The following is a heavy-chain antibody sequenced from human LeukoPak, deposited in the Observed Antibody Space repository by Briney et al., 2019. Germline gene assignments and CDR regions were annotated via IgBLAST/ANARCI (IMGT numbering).Heavy chain of an antibody. V-gene: IGHV6-1*01. CDR1: GDSVSSTDAG. CDR2: TYYTSQWYG. CDR3: ARGWLGSGLDY. D-gene: IGHD6-19*01. J-gene: IGHJ4*02. Sequence: SQTLSLPCAISGDSVSSTDAGWNWIRQSPSRGLEWLGRTYYTSQWYGDDALSVKSRITINPDTAKNQFSLQLNSVTPEDTAVYYCARGWLGSGLDYWGQGTLVTVSS.